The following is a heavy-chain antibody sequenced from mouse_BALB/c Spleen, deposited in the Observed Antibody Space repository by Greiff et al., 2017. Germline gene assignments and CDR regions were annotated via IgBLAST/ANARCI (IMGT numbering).Heavy chain of an antibody. Sequence: EVKLLESGPGLVKPSQSLSLTCTVTGYSITSDYAWNWIRPLPGNKLEWMGYISYSGSTSYNPSLKSRISITRDTSKNQFFLQLNSVTTEDTATYYCARRVYYDYDGAMDYWGQGTSVTVSS. V-gene: IGHV3-2*02. CDR2: ISYSGST. CDR3: ARRVYYDYDGAMDY. CDR1: GYSITSDYA. J-gene: IGHJ4*01. D-gene: IGHD2-4*01.